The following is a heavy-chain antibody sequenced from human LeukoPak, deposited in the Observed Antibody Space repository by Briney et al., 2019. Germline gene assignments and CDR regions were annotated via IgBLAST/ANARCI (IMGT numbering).Heavy chain of an antibody. V-gene: IGHV4-59*01. Sequence: SETLSLTCTVSGGSISGYYWSWIRQPPGKGLEWIGYIYYGGSTNYNPSLKSRVTLSVDTKNQFSLKLSSVTAADTAVYYCARVPSSFGSSTWYFDLWGRGTLVTVSS. CDR3: ARVPSSFGSSTWYFDL. CDR2: IYYGGST. CDR1: GGSISGYY. D-gene: IGHD3-10*01. J-gene: IGHJ2*01.